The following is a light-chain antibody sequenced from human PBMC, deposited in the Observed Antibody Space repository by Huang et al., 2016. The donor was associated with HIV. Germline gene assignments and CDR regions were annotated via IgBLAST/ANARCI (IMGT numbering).Light chain of an antibody. CDR2: ASP. J-gene: IGKJ5*01. V-gene: IGKV1-6*01. CDR1: QDILNS. Sequence: AVQLIQLPPSLSASVGDRVTITCRASQDILNSLAWYPQKPGKAPKRLLSASPNLHGGVSSRFSGGSTGTYFTLFISSLQPEDAATYYCQQLHEYPITFGRGTRLDIK. CDR3: QQLHEYPIT.